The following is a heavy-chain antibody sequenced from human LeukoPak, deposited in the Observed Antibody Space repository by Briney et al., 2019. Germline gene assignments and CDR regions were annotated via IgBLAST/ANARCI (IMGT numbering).Heavy chain of an antibody. CDR1: GFTFSSYW. Sequence: PGGSLRLSCAASGFTFSSYWMHWVRQAPGKGLVRVSRINSDGSDTIYADSVKGRFTISRDNAKNTLYLQMNSLRAEDTAVYYCARPSSSGWYAPFFWGQGTLVTVSS. J-gene: IGHJ4*02. V-gene: IGHV3-74*01. D-gene: IGHD6-19*01. CDR2: INSDGSDT. CDR3: ARPSSSGWYAPFF.